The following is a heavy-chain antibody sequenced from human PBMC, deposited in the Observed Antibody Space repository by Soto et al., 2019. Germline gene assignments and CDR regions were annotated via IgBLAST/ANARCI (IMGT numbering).Heavy chain of an antibody. V-gene: IGHV3-23*01. D-gene: IGHD6-13*01. J-gene: IGHJ4*02. CDR1: GFTFSSYA. CDR2: ISASGTNT. CDR3: AKDQRGVSSTARIDY. Sequence: EVQLLASGGGLVQPGGSLRLSCAASGFTFSSYAMSWVRQAPGKGLEWVSSISASGTNTYYADSVKGRFTISRDNSKNTLFLQMNSLRAEDTAVYYCAKDQRGVSSTARIDYWGQGTLVTVSS.